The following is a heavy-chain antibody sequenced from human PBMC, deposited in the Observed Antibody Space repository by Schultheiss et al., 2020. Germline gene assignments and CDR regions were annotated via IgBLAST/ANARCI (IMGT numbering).Heavy chain of an antibody. CDR2: ISGSGGST. D-gene: IGHD3-22*01. CDR1: GFTFSSYG. J-gene: IGHJ4*02. Sequence: GESLKISCAASGFTFSSYGMHWVRQAPGKGLEWVSAISGSGGSTYYADSVKGRFTISRDNSKNTLYLQMNSLRAEDTAVYYCAKDLSQVVVISYWGQGTLVNVSS. CDR3: AKDLSQVVVISY. V-gene: IGHV3-23*01.